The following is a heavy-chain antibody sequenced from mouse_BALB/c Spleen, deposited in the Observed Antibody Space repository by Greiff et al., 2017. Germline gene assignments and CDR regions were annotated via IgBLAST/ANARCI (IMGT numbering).Heavy chain of an antibody. V-gene: IGHV3-6*02. CDR1: GYSITSGYY. D-gene: IGHD1-1*01. J-gene: IGHJ1*01. CDR3: AREGGLRRGYFDV. Sequence: EVQLVESGPGLVKPSQSLSLTCSVTGYSITSGYYWNWIRQFPGNKLEWMGYISYDGSNNYNPSLKNRISITRDTSKNQFFLKLKSVTTEDTATYYCAREGGLRRGYFDVWGAGTTVTVSS. CDR2: ISYDGSN.